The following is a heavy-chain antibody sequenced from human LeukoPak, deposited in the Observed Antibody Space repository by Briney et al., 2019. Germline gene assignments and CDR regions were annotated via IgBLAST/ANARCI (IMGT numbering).Heavy chain of an antibody. V-gene: IGHV4-39*01. Sequence: SETLSLTCTVSGGSISRSSYYWGWIRQTPGKGPEWMGGFFYSGNTYYNPSLNSRVTISVETSKNQFSLRLSSVTAADTAVYYCAGTVGATFHFDYWGQGTLVTVSS. CDR3: AGTVGATFHFDY. CDR2: FFYSGNT. J-gene: IGHJ4*02. D-gene: IGHD1-26*01. CDR1: GGSISRSSYY.